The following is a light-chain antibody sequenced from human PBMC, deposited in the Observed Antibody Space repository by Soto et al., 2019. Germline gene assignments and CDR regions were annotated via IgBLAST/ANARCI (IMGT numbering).Light chain of an antibody. V-gene: IGKV1-39*01. J-gene: IGKJ1*01. CDR1: QSISSY. CDR3: QHYNSYSEA. CDR2: AAS. Sequence: DIQMAQAPSSLSASVVDRVTITCRASQSISSYLNWYQQKPGKAPKLLIYAASSLQSGVPSRFSGSGSGTEFTLTISSLQPDDFATYYCQHYNSYSEAFGQGTKGDIK.